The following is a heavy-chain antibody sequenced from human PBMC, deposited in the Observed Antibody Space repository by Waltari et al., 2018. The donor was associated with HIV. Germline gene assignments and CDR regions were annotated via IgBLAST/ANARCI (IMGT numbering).Heavy chain of an antibody. CDR2: ISSSGSTI. D-gene: IGHD3-10*01. V-gene: IGHV3-11*01. J-gene: IGHJ4*02. CDR1: GFTFSDYY. Sequence: QVQLVESGGGLVKPGGSLRLSCAASGFTFSDYYMSWIRPAPGKGLEWVSYISSSGSTIYYADSVKGRFTISRDNAKNSLYLQMNSLRAEDTAVYYCARTQETAGVLWFGTYYFDYWGQGTLVTVSS. CDR3: ARTQETAGVLWFGTYYFDY.